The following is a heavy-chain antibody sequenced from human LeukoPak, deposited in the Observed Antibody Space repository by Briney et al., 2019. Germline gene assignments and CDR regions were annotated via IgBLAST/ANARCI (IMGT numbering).Heavy chain of an antibody. V-gene: IGHV1-2*02. Sequence: ASVKVSCKASGYTFTGYYMHWVRQAPGQGLEWMGWINPNSGGTNYAQKFQGRVTMTRDTSISTAYMELSRLRSDDTAVYYCARGSRLAAPGPNGLDPWGQGTLVTVSS. D-gene: IGHD6-13*01. CDR3: ARGSRLAAPGPNGLDP. J-gene: IGHJ5*02. CDR2: INPNSGGT. CDR1: GYTFTGYY.